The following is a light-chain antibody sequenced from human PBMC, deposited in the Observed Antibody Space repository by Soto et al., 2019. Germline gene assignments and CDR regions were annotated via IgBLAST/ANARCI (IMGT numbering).Light chain of an antibody. V-gene: IGLV2-14*03. CDR2: DVN. CDR3: SSYTSSSTHV. J-gene: IGLJ1*01. CDR1: SSDIGSFTF. Sequence: QSALTQPASVSGSAGQSITSSCTGTSSDIGSFTFVSWYQQHPGKVPKLMIFDVNRRPSGVSDRFSGSKSGNTASLTISGLQAEDEGDYYCSSYTSSSTHVFGSGTKVTVL.